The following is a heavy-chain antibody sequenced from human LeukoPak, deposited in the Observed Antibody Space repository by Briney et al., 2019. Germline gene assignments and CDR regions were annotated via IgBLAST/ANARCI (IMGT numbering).Heavy chain of an antibody. Sequence: GGSLRLSCAASGFIFTNYFMSWVRQAPGKGLEWVASIKHDGSEKYYVDSVRGRFTISRDNTMNSLYLQMSSPRAEDTAVYYCATDRGWRTSGYYLYYFEYWGQGTLVTYSS. CDR2: IKHDGSEK. CDR1: GFIFTNYF. J-gene: IGHJ4*02. D-gene: IGHD3-3*01. CDR3: ATDRGWRTSGYYLYYFEY. V-gene: IGHV3-7*01.